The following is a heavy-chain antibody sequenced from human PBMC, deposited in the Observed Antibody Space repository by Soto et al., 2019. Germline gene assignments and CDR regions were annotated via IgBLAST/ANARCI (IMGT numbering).Heavy chain of an antibody. V-gene: IGHV3-7*05. CDR2: IKQDGYET. Sequence: GGSLRLSCAASEFTVSSYWMTWVRQAPGKGLEWVANIKQDGYETYYADSVRGRFTISRDNVKNSLYLQMNSLRAEDTAVYYCARARRSGYTGYDCDYWGQGTLVTVSS. CDR3: ARARRSGYTGYDCDY. D-gene: IGHD5-12*01. CDR1: EFTVSSYW. J-gene: IGHJ4*02.